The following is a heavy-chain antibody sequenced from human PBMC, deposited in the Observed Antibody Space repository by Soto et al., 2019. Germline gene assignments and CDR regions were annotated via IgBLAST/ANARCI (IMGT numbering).Heavy chain of an antibody. Sequence: KQSQTLSLTCAISGDRFSSNSAAWNWIRQSPSRGLEWLGRTYYRSKWYNDYAVSVKSRITINPDTSKNQFSLQLNSVTPEDTAVYYCARGYFLLYSSSWTEFDYWGQGTLVTVSS. CDR1: GDRFSSNSAA. J-gene: IGHJ4*02. D-gene: IGHD6-13*01. CDR3: ARGYFLLYSSSWTEFDY. V-gene: IGHV6-1*01. CDR2: TYYRSKWYN.